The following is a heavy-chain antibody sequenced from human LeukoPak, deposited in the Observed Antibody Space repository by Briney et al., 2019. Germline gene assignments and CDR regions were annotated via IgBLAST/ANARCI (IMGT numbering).Heavy chain of an antibody. D-gene: IGHD3-16*01. CDR3: ARGGGPYNWFDP. J-gene: IGHJ5*02. V-gene: IGHV4-59*01. CDR2: IYYSGST. Sequence: SETLSLTCTVSGGSLSSYYWSWIRQPPGKGLEWIGYIYYSGSTNYNPSLKSRVTISVDTSKNQFSLKLSSVTAADTAVYYCARGGGPYNWFDPWGQGTLVTVSS. CDR1: GGSLSSYY.